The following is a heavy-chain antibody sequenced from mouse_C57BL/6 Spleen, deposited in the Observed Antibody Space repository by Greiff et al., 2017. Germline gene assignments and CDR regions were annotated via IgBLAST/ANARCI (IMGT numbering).Heavy chain of an antibody. D-gene: IGHD1-1*01. CDR2: YPSSGNTY. CDR1: YTFTDYYM. V-gene: IGHV1-83*01. CDR3: RRGYYYGSRYYFDC. Sequence: VQLQQSGPELVKPGASVKMSCKASGYTFTDYYMHWVKQKPGKGLEWSGEIYPSSGNTYYNEKFKGKATLTADTSSSTAYMQRSSLTSDDSAVYFCARRGYYYGSRYYFDCWGQGTTLTVSS. J-gene: IGHJ2*01.